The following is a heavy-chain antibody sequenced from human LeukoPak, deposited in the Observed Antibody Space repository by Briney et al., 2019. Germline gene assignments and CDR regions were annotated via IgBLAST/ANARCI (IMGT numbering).Heavy chain of an antibody. J-gene: IGHJ6*03. CDR2: MNPNSGNT. CDR3: ARDLGYSYGAYYYYYMDV. D-gene: IGHD5-18*01. V-gene: IGHV1-8*03. Sequence: ASVKVSCKASGYTFTSYDINWVRQATGQGLEWMGWMNPNSGNTGYAQKFQGRVTITKNTSISTAYMELSSLRSDDTAVYYCARDLGYSYGAYYYYYMDVWGKGTTVTVSS. CDR1: GYTFTSYD.